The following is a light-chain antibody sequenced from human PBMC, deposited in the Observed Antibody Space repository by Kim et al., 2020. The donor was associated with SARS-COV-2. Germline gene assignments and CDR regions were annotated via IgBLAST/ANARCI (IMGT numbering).Light chain of an antibody. V-gene: IGKV3-20*01. Sequence: GERATLPCRSSQSISSEFLAWYQQISGPPPRLLMFGASNRAAGIPDRFSGGGSGTDFTLTITRLEPADSAVYYCQQYTTSPPAYTFGQGTKLEI. J-gene: IGKJ2*01. CDR3: QQYTTSPPAYT. CDR2: GAS. CDR1: QSISSEF.